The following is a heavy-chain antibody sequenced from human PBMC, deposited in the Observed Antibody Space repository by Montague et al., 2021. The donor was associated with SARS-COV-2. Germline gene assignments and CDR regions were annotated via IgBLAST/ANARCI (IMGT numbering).Heavy chain of an antibody. V-gene: IGHV4-59*08. D-gene: IGHD2-15*01. J-gene: IGHJ4*02. CDR3: ARHYSATLPAVY. CDR1: GGSISSFY. CDR2: ISDSGST. Sequence: SETLSLTCTVSGGSISSFYRSWFRQPPGKGPEWIGYISDSGSTNYNPSLTSRVTMSVDTSKNQFSLKVNSVTAADTAVYYCARHYSATLPAVYWGQGTLVTVSS.